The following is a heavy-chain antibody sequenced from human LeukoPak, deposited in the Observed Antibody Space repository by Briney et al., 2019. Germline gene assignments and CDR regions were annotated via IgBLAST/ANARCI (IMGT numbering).Heavy chain of an antibody. CDR1: GFTFSDYG. CDR3: VKDMKIKAAGYYFDY. CDR2: IANDGRDK. D-gene: IGHD6-13*01. V-gene: IGHV3-30*18. Sequence: GGSLRLACAASGFTFSDYGMHWVRQAPGKGLEWVAVIANDGRDKKYADSVRGRFTISRDNSKNTVYLQMNSLRAEDTAVFYCVKDMKIKAAGYYFDYWGQGTLVTVSS. J-gene: IGHJ4*02.